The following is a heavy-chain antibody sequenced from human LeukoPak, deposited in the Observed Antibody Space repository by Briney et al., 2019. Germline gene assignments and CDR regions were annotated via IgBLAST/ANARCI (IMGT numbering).Heavy chain of an antibody. V-gene: IGHV4-59*01. CDR2: IYYSGST. CDR1: GYSISYGYY. J-gene: IGHJ5*02. D-gene: IGHD3-10*01. CDR3: ARDITMVRGVMPSGFDP. Sequence: SETLSLTCTVSGYSISYGYYWGWIRQPPGKGLEWIGYIYYSGSTNYNPSLKSRVTISVDTSKNQFSLKLSSVTAADTAVYYCARDITMVRGVMPSGFDPWGQGTLVTVSS.